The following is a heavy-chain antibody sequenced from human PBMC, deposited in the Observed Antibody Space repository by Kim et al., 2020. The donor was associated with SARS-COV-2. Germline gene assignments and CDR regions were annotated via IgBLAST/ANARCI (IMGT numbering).Heavy chain of an antibody. CDR3: ARGRSSTHVKVDIWNDGYFDY. Sequence: GGSLRLSCAASGFTFTSYAMTWVRQAPGKGLEWVSAISDSGSTYYADSVRGRFTISRDRSKNTLFLQMNSLRAEDTANFYCARGRSSTHVKVDIWNDGYFDYWGQGTLLSVSS. J-gene: IGHJ4*02. V-gene: IGHV3-23*01. D-gene: IGHD1-20*01. CDR2: ISDSGST. CDR1: GFTFTSYA.